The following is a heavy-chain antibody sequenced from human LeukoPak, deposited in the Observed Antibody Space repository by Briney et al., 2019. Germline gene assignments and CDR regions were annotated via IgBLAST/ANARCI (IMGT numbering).Heavy chain of an antibody. V-gene: IGHV3-53*01. D-gene: IGHD1-1*01. CDR1: GFTVSSNS. CDR2: IYSRGDT. J-gene: IGHJ4*02. CDR3: ARAGPYSHNSFDY. Sequence: GGSLRLSCAASGFTVSSNSMNWVRQAPGKGLEWVSVIYSRGDTNYADSVKGRFTISRDNSKNTLYLQMNSLRAEDTAVYYCARAGPYSHNSFDYWVQGTLVTVSS.